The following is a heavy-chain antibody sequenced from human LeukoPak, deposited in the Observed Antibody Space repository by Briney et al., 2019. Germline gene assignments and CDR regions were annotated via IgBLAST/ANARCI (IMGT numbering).Heavy chain of an antibody. Sequence: GGSLRLSCAASGFTFHTYTMNWVRQAPGKGLEWVSCISSDSVYIYYADSVRGRFTISRDNAKNSLYLQMNSLRAEDTAVYYCVRVGAARLFLIGPMFDPWGQGTLVTVSS. CDR1: GFTFHTYT. V-gene: IGHV3-21*01. CDR3: VRVGAARLFLIGPMFDP. J-gene: IGHJ5*02. D-gene: IGHD6-6*01. CDR2: ISSDSVYI.